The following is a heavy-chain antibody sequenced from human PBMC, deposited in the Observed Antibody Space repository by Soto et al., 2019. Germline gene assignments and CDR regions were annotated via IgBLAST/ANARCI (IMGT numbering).Heavy chain of an antibody. Sequence: GGSLRASRRAAGFPLGSYGRNWVRQAPGKGLECVSYISSSSSTIYYADSVKGRFTISRDNAKNSLYLQMNSLRAEDTAVYYCARDSITIFGVVNDDDAAFDIWGQGTMVTVSS. CDR1: GFPLGSYG. J-gene: IGHJ3*02. CDR3: ARDSITIFGVVNDDDAAFDI. D-gene: IGHD3-3*01. V-gene: IGHV3-48*01. CDR2: ISSSSSTI.